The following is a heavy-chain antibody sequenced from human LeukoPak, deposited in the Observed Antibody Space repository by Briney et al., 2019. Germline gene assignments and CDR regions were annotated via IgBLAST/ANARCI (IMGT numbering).Heavy chain of an antibody. D-gene: IGHD2-2*02. V-gene: IGHV3-9*01. CDR1: GFTFDDYA. CDR2: ISWNSGSI. CDR3: ARDGADCSSTSCYTNPFDY. Sequence: PGRSLRPSCAASGFTFDDYAMHWVRQAPGKGLEWVSGISWNSGSIGYADSVKGRFTISRDNAKNSLYLQMNSLRAEDTAVYYCARDGADCSSTSCYTNPFDYWGQGTLVTVSS. J-gene: IGHJ4*02.